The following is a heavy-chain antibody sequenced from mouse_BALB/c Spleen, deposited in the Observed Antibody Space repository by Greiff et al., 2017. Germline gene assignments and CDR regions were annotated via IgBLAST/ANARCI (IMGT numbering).Heavy chain of an antibody. CDR3: VRGGKTFAY. CDR1: GFSLTSYD. J-gene: IGHJ3*01. Sequence: VHLVESGPGLVAPSQSLSITCTVSGFSLTSYDISWIRQPPGKGLEWLGVIWTGGGTNYNSAFMSRLSISKDNSKSQVFLKMNSLQTDDTAIYYCVRGGKTFAYWGQGTLVTVSA. V-gene: IGHV2-9-2*01. CDR2: IWTGGGT.